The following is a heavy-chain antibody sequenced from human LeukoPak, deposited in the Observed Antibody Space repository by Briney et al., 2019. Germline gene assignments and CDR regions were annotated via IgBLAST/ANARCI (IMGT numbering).Heavy chain of an antibody. CDR3: ARDRNDILTNDAFDI. V-gene: IGHV3-48*03. D-gene: IGHD3-9*01. CDR1: GFTFSSYE. CDR2: ISSSGSTI. Sequence: GGSLRLSCAASGFTFSSYEMNWVRQAPGKGLEWVSYISSSGSTIYYADSVKGRFTISRDNAKNSLYLQMNSLRAEDTAVYYCARDRNDILTNDAFDIWGQGTMVTVSS. J-gene: IGHJ3*02.